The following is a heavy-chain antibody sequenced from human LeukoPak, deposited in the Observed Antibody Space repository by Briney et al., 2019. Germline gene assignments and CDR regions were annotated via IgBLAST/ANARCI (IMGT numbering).Heavy chain of an antibody. Sequence: SETLSLTCTVSGGSISSYYWSWMRQPPGKGLEWIGYIYYSGSTHYNPSLKSRVTISVDTSKNQFSLKLSSVTAADTALYYCVRYDSDGGAFDYWGRGTLVTVSS. J-gene: IGHJ4*02. CDR2: IYYSGST. D-gene: IGHD3-22*01. CDR3: VRYDSDGGAFDY. V-gene: IGHV4-59*01. CDR1: GGSISSYY.